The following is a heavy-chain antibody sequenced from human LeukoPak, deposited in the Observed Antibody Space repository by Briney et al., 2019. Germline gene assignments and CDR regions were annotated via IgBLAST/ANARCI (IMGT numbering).Heavy chain of an antibody. CDR2: IYYSGST. Sequence: PSETLSLTCTVSGGSISSSSYYWGWIRQPPGKGLEWIESIYYSGSTYYNPSLKSRVTISVDTSKNQFSLKLSSVTAADTAVYYCAREDSAYYFDYWGQGTLVTVSS. D-gene: IGHD3/OR15-3a*01. CDR3: AREDSAYYFDY. CDR1: GGSISSSSYY. V-gene: IGHV4-39*02. J-gene: IGHJ4*02.